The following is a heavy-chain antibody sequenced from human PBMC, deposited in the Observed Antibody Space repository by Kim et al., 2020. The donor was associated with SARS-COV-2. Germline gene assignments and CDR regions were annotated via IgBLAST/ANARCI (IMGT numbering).Heavy chain of an antibody. CDR3: ARRGYDLWSGYYAFDF. V-gene: IGHV4-34*01. Sequence: SETLSLTCAVYGGSFSGYYWSWIRQPPGKGLEWIGEINHSGSTNYNPSLKSRVTISVDTSKNQFSLKLSSVTAADTAVYYCARRGYDLWSGYYAFDFWG. J-gene: IGHJ3*01. CDR1: GGSFSGYY. CDR2: INHSGST. D-gene: IGHD3-3*01.